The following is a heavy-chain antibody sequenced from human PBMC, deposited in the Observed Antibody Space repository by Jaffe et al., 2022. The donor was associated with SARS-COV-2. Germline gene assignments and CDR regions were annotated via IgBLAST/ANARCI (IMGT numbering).Heavy chain of an antibody. V-gene: IGHV4-30-2*01. Sequence: QLQLQESGSGLVKPSQTLSLTCAVSGGSISSGGYSWSWIRQPPGKGLEWIGYIYHSGSTYYNPSLKSRVTISVDRSKNQFSLKLSSVTAADTAVYYCARYYYDSSGYRGALDYWGQGTLVTVSS. D-gene: IGHD3-22*01. CDR2: IYHSGST. CDR3: ARYYYDSSGYRGALDY. J-gene: IGHJ4*02. CDR1: GGSISSGGYS.